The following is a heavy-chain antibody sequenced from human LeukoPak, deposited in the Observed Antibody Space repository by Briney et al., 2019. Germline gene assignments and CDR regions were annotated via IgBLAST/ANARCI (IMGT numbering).Heavy chain of an antibody. J-gene: IGHJ5*02. Sequence: NPSETLSLTCAVYGGSFSGYYWSWIRQPPGKGLEWIGEINHSGSTNYNPSLKSRVTISVDTSKNQFSLKLSSVTAADTAVYYCARASSRVDTAMGTRFDPWGQGTLVTVSS. CDR3: ARASSRVDTAMGTRFDP. V-gene: IGHV4-34*01. CDR1: GGSFSGYY. CDR2: INHSGST. D-gene: IGHD5-18*01.